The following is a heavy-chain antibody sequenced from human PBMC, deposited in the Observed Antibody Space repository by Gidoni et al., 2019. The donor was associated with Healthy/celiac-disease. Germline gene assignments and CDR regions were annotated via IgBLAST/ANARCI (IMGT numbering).Heavy chain of an antibody. J-gene: IGHJ4*02. D-gene: IGHD3-10*01. CDR3: ARLYYREFDY. CDR1: GCSLSTSGMC. V-gene: IGHV2-70*11. Sequence: SGCSLSTSGMCVSWIRQPPGKALEWLARIDWDADKYYSTSLKTMLTISKDTSKNQVVLPMTNMDPVDTATYYCARLYYREFDYWGQGTLVTVSS. CDR2: IDWDADK.